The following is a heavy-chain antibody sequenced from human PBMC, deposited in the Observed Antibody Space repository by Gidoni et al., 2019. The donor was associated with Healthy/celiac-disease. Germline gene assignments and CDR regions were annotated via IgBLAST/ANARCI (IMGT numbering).Heavy chain of an antibody. CDR2: INPNSGGT. V-gene: IGHV1-2*02. Sequence: QVQLVPSGAAVKKPGASVKVSCQASGYTFTGYYMHWVRQAPGQGLEWMGWINPNSGGTNDAQKFQGRVTMTRDTSISTAYMELSRLRSDDTAVYYCARGTSSSYPIATDYWGQGTLVTVSS. D-gene: IGHD6-13*01. CDR1: GYTFTGYY. CDR3: ARGTSSSYPIATDY. J-gene: IGHJ4*02.